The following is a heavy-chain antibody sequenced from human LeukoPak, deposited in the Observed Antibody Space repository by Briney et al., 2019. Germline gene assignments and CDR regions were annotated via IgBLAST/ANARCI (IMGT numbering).Heavy chain of an antibody. CDR3: ARMSFLKQRTPPRPDDAFDI. J-gene: IGHJ3*02. CDR2: INPNSGGT. V-gene: IGHV1-2*04. D-gene: IGHD6-6*01. CDR1: GYTFTGYY. Sequence: ASVKVSYKASGYTFTGYYMHWVRQAPGQGLEWMGWINPNSGGTNYAQKFQGWVTMTRDTSISTAYMELSRLRSDDTAVYYCARMSFLKQRTPPRPDDAFDIWGQGTMITVSS.